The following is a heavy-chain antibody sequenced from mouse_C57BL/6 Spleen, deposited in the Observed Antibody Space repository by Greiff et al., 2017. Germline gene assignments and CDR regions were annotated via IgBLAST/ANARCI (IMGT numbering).Heavy chain of an antibody. V-gene: IGHV1-54*01. CDR3: ARWGDYDVGYAMDY. Sequence: QVHVKQSGAELVRPGTSVKVSCKASGYAFTNYLIEWVKQRPGQGLEWIGVINPGSGGTNYNEKFKGKATLTADKSSSTAYMQLSSLTSEDSAVYFCARWGDYDVGYAMDYWGQGTSVTVSS. CDR2: INPGSGGT. CDR1: GYAFTNYL. D-gene: IGHD2-4*01. J-gene: IGHJ4*01.